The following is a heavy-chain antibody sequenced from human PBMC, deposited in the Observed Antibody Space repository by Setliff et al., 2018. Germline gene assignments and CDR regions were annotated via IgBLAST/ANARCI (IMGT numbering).Heavy chain of an antibody. CDR3: ARDRTAYSYGLDV. CDR2: IYDSGTS. D-gene: IGHD5-18*01. V-gene: IGHV4-39*07. Sequence: SETLSLTCTVSGGSISSSSYYWGWVRRPPGQGLEWIGTIYDSGTSYYNPSLKSRVTISVDTSKNQFSLILSSLTAADTAVYYCARDRTAYSYGLDVWGQGTTVTVSS. CDR1: GGSISSSSYY. J-gene: IGHJ6*02.